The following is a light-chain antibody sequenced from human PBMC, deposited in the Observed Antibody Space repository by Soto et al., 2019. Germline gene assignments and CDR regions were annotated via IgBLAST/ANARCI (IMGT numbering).Light chain of an antibody. CDR3: QQSHSTPYT. J-gene: IGKJ2*01. V-gene: IGKV1-39*01. CDR1: QSISRN. Sequence: DIQLTQSPSSLSPSVGDRITLSCRASQSISRNLNWYQQMPGKAPSLLSYAARDLQSGVPGRFSGSGSGTEFNLSISSLQPEDLATYYCQQSHSTPYTFGQGTKLEI. CDR2: AAR.